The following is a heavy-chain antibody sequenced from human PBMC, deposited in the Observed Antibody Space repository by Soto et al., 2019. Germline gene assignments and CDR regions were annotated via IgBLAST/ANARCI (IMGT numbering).Heavy chain of an antibody. D-gene: IGHD3-10*01. CDR3: ARDHRSLGAYYVIDV. CDR1: GDSIITTGFY. CDR2: IHYTGST. V-gene: IGHV4-31*03. J-gene: IGHJ6*02. Sequence: SQTVYLTCSVSGDSIITTGFYWSWIRQHPGKALEWIGYIHYTGSTSYNPSLKSRLAISLDAPKNQFSLSLSSVTSADTAVYYCARDHRSLGAYYVIDVWGQGNTV.